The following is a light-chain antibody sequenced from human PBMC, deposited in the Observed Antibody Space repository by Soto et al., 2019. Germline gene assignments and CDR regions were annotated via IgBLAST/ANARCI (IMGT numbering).Light chain of an antibody. V-gene: IGLV2-14*01. CDR2: EVN. CDR3: ASYTTTSTLWV. CDR1: SSDVGGYNH. Sequence: QSALTQPASVSWSPGQSITISCTGTSSDVGGYNHVSWYQHHPGKAPKVIIFEVNNRPSGISNRFSGSKSGNTASLTISGLQAEDEADYYCASYTTTSTLWVFGGGTQLTVL. J-gene: IGLJ3*02.